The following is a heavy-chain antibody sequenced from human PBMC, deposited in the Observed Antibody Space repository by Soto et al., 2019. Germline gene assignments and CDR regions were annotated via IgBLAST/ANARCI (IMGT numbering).Heavy chain of an antibody. D-gene: IGHD3-16*02. J-gene: IGHJ3*02. V-gene: IGHV3-7*01. CDR1: GFTFSSYW. CDR3: AKGLIMITFGGVIASDAFDI. CDR2: IKQDGSEK. Sequence: GGSLRLSCAASGFTFSSYWMSWVRQAPGKGLEWVANIKQDGSEKYYADSVKGRFTISRDNSKNTLYLQMNSLRAEDTAVYYCAKGLIMITFGGVIASDAFDIWGQGTMVTVSS.